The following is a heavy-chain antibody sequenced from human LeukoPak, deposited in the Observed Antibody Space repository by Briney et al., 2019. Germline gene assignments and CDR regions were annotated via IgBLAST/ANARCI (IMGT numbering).Heavy chain of an antibody. V-gene: IGHV1-18*01. CDR3: ASIRIDYDILTGRLYYYGMDV. D-gene: IGHD3-9*01. CDR2: ISAYNGNT. CDR1: GYTFTSYG. J-gene: IGHJ6*02. Sequence: GASVKVSCKASGYTFTSYGISWVRQAPGQGLEWMGWISAYNGNTNYAQKLQGRVTMTTDTSTSTAYMELRSLRSDDTAVYYCASIRIDYDILTGRLYYYGMDVWGQGTTVTVSS.